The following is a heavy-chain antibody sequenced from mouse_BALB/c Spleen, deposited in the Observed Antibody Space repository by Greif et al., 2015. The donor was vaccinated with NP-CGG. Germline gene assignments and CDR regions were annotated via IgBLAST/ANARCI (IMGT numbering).Heavy chain of an antibody. CDR2: ISSGGSYT. J-gene: IGHJ2*01. D-gene: IGHD2-3*01. CDR1: GFTFSSYG. V-gene: IGHV5-6*02. CDR3: ARHEGYAFDY. Sequence: DVKLVESGGDLVKPGGSLKLSCAASGFTFSSYGMSWVRQTPDKRLEWVATISSGGSYTYYPDSVKGRFTISRDNAKNTLYLQMSSLKSEDTAMYYCARHEGYAFDYWGQGTTLTVSS.